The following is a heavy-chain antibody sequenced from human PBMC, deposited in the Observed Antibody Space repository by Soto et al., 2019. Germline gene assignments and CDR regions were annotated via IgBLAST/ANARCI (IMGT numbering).Heavy chain of an antibody. Sequence: EVQVLESGGGLVQPGGSLRLSCAASGFTCSSYAMSWVRQAPGQGLEWVSAISGSGSNPYYADSVKGRFTISRDNSKNTLYLQMNSLRAEDTALYDCAKTASMTIRDGFDHWGQGTLVTVSS. V-gene: IGHV3-23*01. CDR1: GFTCSSYA. J-gene: IGHJ4*02. D-gene: IGHD4-17*01. CDR3: AKTASMTIRDGFDH. CDR2: ISGSGSNP.